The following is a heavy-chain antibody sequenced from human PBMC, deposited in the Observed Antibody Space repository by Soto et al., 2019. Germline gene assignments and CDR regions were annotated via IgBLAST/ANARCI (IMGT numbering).Heavy chain of an antibody. Sequence: QVQLQQWGAGLLKPSETLSLTCAVYGGSFSGYYWSWIRQPPGKGLEWIGEINHSGSTNYNPSLKSRVTISVDTSKNPFSLKLSSVTAADTAVYYCASRKYLRQWGQGTLVTVSS. CDR1: GGSFSGYY. CDR2: INHSGST. V-gene: IGHV4-34*01. J-gene: IGHJ4*02. CDR3: ASRKYLRQ. D-gene: IGHD6-25*01.